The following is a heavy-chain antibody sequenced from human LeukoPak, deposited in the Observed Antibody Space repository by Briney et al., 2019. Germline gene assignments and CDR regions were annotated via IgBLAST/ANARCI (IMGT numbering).Heavy chain of an antibody. CDR3: ARQMATILDGILDY. Sequence: GGSLRLSCAASGFTFSSYAMSWVRQAPGKGLEWVSAISGSGGSTYYADSVKGRFTISRDNSKNTLHLQMNSLKTEDTALYYCARQMATILDGILDYWGQGTLVTVSS. J-gene: IGHJ4*02. CDR1: GFTFSSYA. CDR2: ISGSGGST. V-gene: IGHV3-23*01. D-gene: IGHD5-24*01.